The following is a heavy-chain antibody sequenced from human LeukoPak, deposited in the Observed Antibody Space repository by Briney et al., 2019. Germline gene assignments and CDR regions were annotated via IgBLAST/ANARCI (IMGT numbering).Heavy chain of an antibody. CDR2: INSDGSTT. D-gene: IGHD2-21*02. V-gene: IGHV3-74*01. J-gene: IGHJ4*02. Sequence: PGGSLRLSCAASGFTFSTYWVHWVRQAPGKGLVWVSRINSDGSTTSYADSVKGRFTISRDNAKNTLYLQMNSLRAEDTAVYYCARSSRGDAINFDYWGQGTLVTASS. CDR1: GFTFSTYW. CDR3: ARSSRGDAINFDY.